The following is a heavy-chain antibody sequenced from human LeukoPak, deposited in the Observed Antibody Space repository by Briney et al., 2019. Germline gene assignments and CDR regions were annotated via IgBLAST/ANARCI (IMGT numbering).Heavy chain of an antibody. J-gene: IGHJ4*02. CDR2: INPSGGST. CDR3: AREAGTAMAPFDY. CDR1: GYTFTSYY. V-gene: IGHV1-46*01. Sequence: GASVKVSCKASGYTFTSYYIHWXRQAPGQGLEWMGIINPSGGSTSYAQKFQGRVTMTRDTSTSTVYMELSSLRSEDTAVYYCAREAGTAMAPFDYRGQGTLVTVSS. D-gene: IGHD5-18*01.